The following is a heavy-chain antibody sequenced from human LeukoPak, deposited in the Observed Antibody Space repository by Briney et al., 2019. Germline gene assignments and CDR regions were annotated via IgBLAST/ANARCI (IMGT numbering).Heavy chain of an antibody. CDR1: GGSISSSSYY. Sequence: PSETLSLTCTVSGGSISSSSYYWGWIRQPPGKGREWIGSIYYSGSTYYNPSLKTRVTISVDTPKNQFSLKLSSVTAADRAVYYCARRPAAAGLRDWGQGTLVTVPP. D-gene: IGHD6-13*01. CDR2: IYYSGST. CDR3: ARRPAAAGLRD. J-gene: IGHJ4*02. V-gene: IGHV4-39*01.